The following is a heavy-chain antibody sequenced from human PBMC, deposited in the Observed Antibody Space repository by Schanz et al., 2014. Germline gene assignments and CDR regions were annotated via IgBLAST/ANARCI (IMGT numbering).Heavy chain of an antibody. CDR1: GFTSSNAW. Sequence: VQLVDSGGGLVKPGGSLRLSCAASGFTSSNAWMSWVRQAPGKGLEWLGRIQGGASAGTTDYAAPVKGRFTISRDDSKNTMYLQMNSLKTEDTAVYYCKWELHVYYGMDVWGQGTAVTVSS. CDR3: KWELHVYYGMDV. CDR2: IQGGASAGTT. V-gene: IGHV3-15*01. D-gene: IGHD1-26*01. J-gene: IGHJ6*02.